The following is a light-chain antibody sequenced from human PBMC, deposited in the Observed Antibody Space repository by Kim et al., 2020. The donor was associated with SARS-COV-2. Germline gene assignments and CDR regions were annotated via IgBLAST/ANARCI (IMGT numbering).Light chain of an antibody. CDR3: NSRDSSGNHLGV. CDR2: GKN. CDR1: GLRNYN. J-gene: IGLJ1*01. Sequence: GQTVRITCQGDGLRNYNASWYQQKPGQAPVLVIYGKNNRPSGIPDRFSGCSSGNTASMTITGSQAEDEADYYCNSRDSSGNHLGVFGTGTKVTVL. V-gene: IGLV3-19*01.